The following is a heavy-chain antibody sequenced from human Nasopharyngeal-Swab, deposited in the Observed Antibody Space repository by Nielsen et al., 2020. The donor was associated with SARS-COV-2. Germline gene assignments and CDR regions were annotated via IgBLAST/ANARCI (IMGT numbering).Heavy chain of an antibody. V-gene: IGHV3-21*01. CDR2: ISPRSSHI. Sequence: RGSLRLSCAASGFTFRLYTMHWVRQAPGKGLEWVSSISPRSSHIYYTDSVRGRFAISRDNARNSLYLQMNSLRAEDTAVYYCARDSSSSLDQWGRGTLVTVSS. D-gene: IGHD6-6*01. CDR3: ARDSSSSLDQ. CDR1: GFTFRLYT. J-gene: IGHJ4*02.